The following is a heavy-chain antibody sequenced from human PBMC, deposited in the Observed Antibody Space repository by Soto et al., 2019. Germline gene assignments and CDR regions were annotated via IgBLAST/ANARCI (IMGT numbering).Heavy chain of an antibody. CDR3: ARGVYPSYYYYMDV. Sequence: GSLRLSCAASGFMFSNHAMNWVRQAPGKGLEWVSNIKERRSVKYYVDSVRGRFTISRDNAKNSLYLQMNSLRAEDTAVYYCARGVYPSYYYYMDVWGKGTTVTVSS. CDR1: GFMFSNHA. J-gene: IGHJ6*03. CDR2: IKERRSVK. V-gene: IGHV3-7*01. D-gene: IGHD2-8*01.